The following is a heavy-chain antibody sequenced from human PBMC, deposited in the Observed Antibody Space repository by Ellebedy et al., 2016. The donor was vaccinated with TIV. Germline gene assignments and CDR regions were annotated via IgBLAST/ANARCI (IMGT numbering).Heavy chain of an antibody. CDR3: ARDGWSKVSMVRGVIKEYDYYFGLDV. Sequence: AASVKVSCKASGYSFTNYGISWVRQVPGQGLEWMGWKSTYNSNIKVEQKFQGRVTMTTETSTNPAYMELWSLRSDDTAVYFCARDGWSKVSMVRGVIKEYDYYFGLDVWGQGTTVTVSS. D-gene: IGHD3-10*01. V-gene: IGHV1-18*04. CDR2: KSTYNSNI. CDR1: GYSFTNYG. J-gene: IGHJ6*01.